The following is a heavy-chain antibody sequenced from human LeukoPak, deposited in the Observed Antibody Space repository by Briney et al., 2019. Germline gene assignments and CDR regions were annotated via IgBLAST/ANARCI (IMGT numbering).Heavy chain of an antibody. J-gene: IGHJ4*02. D-gene: IGHD3-10*01. V-gene: IGHV1-69*13. CDR3: ASDHDLWGSGTHGDY. CDR1: GGTFSSHA. CDR2: IIPIFGTA. Sequence: SVKVSCKASGGTFSSHAISWVRQAPGQGLEWMGGIIPIFGTANYAQKFQGRVTITADESTSTAYMELSSLRSEDTAVYYCASDHDLWGSGTHGDYWGQGTLVTVSS.